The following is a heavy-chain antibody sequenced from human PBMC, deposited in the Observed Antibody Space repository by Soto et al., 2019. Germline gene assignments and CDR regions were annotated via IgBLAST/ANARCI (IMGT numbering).Heavy chain of an antibody. J-gene: IGHJ4*02. Sequence: SETLSLTCSVSDGSLSSGDYYWSWIRQPPGKGLEWIGYIYNTGSTYYNPSLKSRPIISIDSSKNQFSLKLSSVTAADTAVYYCARAIVVPASIDSWGQGTLVTVSS. CDR3: ARAIVVPASIDS. V-gene: IGHV4-30-4*01. CDR1: DGSLSSGDYY. D-gene: IGHD2-2*01. CDR2: IYNTGST.